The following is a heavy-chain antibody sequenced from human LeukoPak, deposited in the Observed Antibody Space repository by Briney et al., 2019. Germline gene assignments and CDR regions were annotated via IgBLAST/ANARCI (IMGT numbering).Heavy chain of an antibody. D-gene: IGHD3-22*01. J-gene: IGHJ2*01. Sequence: SVKVSCKASGGTFSSYAISWVRQAPGQGLEWMGGIIPIFGTANYAQKFQGRVTITADESTSTAYVELSSLRSEDTAVYYCARAPHYYDSSGYYRNKWYFDLWGRGTLVTVSS. CDR2: IIPIFGTA. CDR3: ARAPHYYDSSGYYRNKWYFDL. CDR1: GGTFSSYA. V-gene: IGHV1-69*13.